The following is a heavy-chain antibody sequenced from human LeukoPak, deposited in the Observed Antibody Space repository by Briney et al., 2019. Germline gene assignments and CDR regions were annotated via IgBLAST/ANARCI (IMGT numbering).Heavy chain of an antibody. V-gene: IGHV4-39*07. J-gene: IGHJ4*02. CDR2: IYYSGST. CDR1: GGSISSSSYY. D-gene: IGHD1-20*01. CDR3: ARDSGYNWNQLDY. Sequence: PSETLSLTCTVSGGSISSSSYYWGWIRQPPGKGLEWIGSIYYSGSTYYNPSLKSRVTISVDTSKNQFSLKLSSVTAADTAVYYCARDSGYNWNQLDYWGQGTLVTVSS.